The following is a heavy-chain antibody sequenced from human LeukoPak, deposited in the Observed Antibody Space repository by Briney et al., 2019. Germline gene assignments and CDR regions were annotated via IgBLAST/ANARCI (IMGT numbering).Heavy chain of an antibody. CDR3: ARIYVTPIQLYYGMDV. J-gene: IGHJ6*02. V-gene: IGHV1-18*01. Sequence: VNLSSDASRHTFNSYGHSCAPHAPTKGPEWMRWISAYNGHTNYAQTLQRRVTMTTDTSTSTAYMELRSLRSDDTAVYYCARIYVTPIQLYYGMDVWGQGTTVTVSS. D-gene: IGHD1-1*01. CDR2: ISAYNGHT. CDR1: RHTFNSYG.